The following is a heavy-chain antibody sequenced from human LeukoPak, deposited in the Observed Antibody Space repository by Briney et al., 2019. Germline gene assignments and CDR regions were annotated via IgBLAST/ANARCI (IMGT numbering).Heavy chain of an antibody. J-gene: IGHJ4*02. Sequence: GGSLRLSCAASGFTFSSYGMHWVRQVAGKGLVWVSRIEPDGSDTDYADSVKGRFTISRDNAKNTLYLQMNSLRAEDTAVYYCTTLYGDSLDYWGQGTLVTVSS. V-gene: IGHV3-74*01. D-gene: IGHD2-21*02. CDR2: IEPDGSDT. CDR1: GFTFSSYG. CDR3: TTLYGDSLDY.